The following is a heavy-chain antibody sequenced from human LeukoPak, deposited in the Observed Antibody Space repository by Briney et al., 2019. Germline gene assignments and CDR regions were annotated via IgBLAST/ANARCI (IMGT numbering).Heavy chain of an antibody. Sequence: GGSLTLSCQVSDSAFSRLWMNWVRQAPGKGLEWVSVIYSGGGTYYADSVKGRFTISRDNSKNTLYLQMNSLRAEDTAVYYCATRGTYYYDNSGYWGFDYWGQGTLVTVSS. CDR1: DSAFSRLW. D-gene: IGHD3-22*01. J-gene: IGHJ4*02. V-gene: IGHV3-53*01. CDR2: IYSGGGT. CDR3: ATRGTYYYDNSGYWGFDY.